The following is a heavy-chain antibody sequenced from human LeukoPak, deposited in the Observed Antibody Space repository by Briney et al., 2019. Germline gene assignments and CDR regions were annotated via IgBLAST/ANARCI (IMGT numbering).Heavy chain of an antibody. V-gene: IGHV3-15*01. J-gene: IGHJ3*02. D-gene: IGHD2-2*01. CDR1: GFTFSNAW. CDR3: TTPGAVPAASDAFDI. Sequence: GGSLRLSCAASGFTFSNAWMSCVRQAPGKGLEWVGRIKSKTDGGTTDYAAPVKGRFTISRDDSKNTLYLQMNSLKTEDTAVYYCTTPGAVPAASDAFDIWGQGTMVTVSS. CDR2: IKSKTDGGTT.